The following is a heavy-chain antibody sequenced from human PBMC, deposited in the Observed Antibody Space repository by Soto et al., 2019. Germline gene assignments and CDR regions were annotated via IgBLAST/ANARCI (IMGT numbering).Heavy chain of an antibody. J-gene: IGHJ4*02. D-gene: IGHD5-18*01. Sequence: GGSLRLSCAASGFSFSSYAMSWVRQTPGKGLEWLSVISGGGNNTYYAGSVKGRFTVSRGNSENTLYLQMNSLRVEDTAVYYCAKLRGGGLVDAVANCGQRITVTDPS. CDR1: GFSFSSYA. CDR2: ISGGGNNT. V-gene: IGHV3-23*01. CDR3: AKLRGGGLVDAVAN.